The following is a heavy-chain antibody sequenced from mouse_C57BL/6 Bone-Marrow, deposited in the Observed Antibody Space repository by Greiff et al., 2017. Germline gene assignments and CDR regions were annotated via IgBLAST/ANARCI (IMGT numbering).Heavy chain of an antibody. V-gene: IGHV7-1*01. CDR1: GFTFSDFY. CDR2: SRNKANDYTT. CDR3: ARDRDGSSWYFDG. Sequence: EVMLVESGGGLVQSGRSLRLSCATSGFTFSDFYMEWVRQAPGKGLEWIAASRNKANDYTTEYSASVKGRFIVSRDTSQSILYLQMNALRAEDTAIYYGARDRDGSSWYFDGWGTGTTVTVAS. J-gene: IGHJ1*03. D-gene: IGHD1-1*01.